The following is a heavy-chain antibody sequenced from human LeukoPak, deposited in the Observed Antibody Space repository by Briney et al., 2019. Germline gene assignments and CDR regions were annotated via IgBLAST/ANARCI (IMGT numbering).Heavy chain of an antibody. CDR1: GVSFSGYY. J-gene: IGHJ5*02. V-gene: IGHV4-34*01. Sequence: SETLCLACAVHGVSFSGYYWSWIRQPPGKGLEWIGEINHSGSTNYNPSLKSRVTISVDTSKNQFSLKLSSVTAADTAVYYCARGFRFDPWGQGTLVTVSS. CDR2: INHSGST. CDR3: ARGFRFDP.